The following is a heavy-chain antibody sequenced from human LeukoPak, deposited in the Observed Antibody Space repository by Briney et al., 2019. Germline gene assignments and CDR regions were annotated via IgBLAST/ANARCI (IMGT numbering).Heavy chain of an antibody. V-gene: IGHV3-21*01. D-gene: IGHD2-21*01. J-gene: IGHJ4*02. CDR1: GFTFSSYS. Sequence: PGGSLRLSCAASGFTFSSYSMNWVRQAPGKGLEWVSSISSSSSYIYYADSVKGRFTISRDNAKNSLYLQMNSLRAEDTAVYYCARDPGILLGVNFDYWGQGALVIVSS. CDR3: ARDPGILLGVNFDY. CDR2: ISSSSSYI.